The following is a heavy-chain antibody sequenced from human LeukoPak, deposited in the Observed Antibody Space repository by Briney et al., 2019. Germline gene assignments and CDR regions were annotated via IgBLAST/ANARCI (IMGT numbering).Heavy chain of an antibody. CDR1: GITFSSYG. J-gene: IGHJ4*02. D-gene: IGHD4-11*01. CDR2: ISHTGGSP. V-gene: IGHV3-23*01. Sequence: PGGTLRLSCAASGITFSSYGMSWVRQVPGKGLEWVSSISHTGGSPYYADSVKGRFTVSRDNSKNTLYLQMNSLRAEDTAVYYCAYTVTTGCWGQGTLVTVSS. CDR3: AYTVTTGC.